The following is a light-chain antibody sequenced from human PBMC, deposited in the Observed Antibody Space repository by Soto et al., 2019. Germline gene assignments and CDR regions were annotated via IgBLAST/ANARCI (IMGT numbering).Light chain of an antibody. J-gene: IGKJ1*01. CDR1: QDISSV. CDR2: TAA. V-gene: IGKV1-12*01. CDR3: QQANSFPRT. Sequence: DIQMTQSPSSVSASVGDRVTITCRANQDISSVLAWYQQKPGKAPNLLIYTAASLYSGVPSRFSGSGSGTEFTLTINSLQPEDFATYHCQQANSFPRTFGQGTKVEIQ.